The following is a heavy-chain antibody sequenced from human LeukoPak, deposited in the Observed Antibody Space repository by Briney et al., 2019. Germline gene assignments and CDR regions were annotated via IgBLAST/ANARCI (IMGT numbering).Heavy chain of an antibody. CDR3: ASTQIQYDILTGYTKRNYYYYMDV. J-gene: IGHJ6*03. Sequence: GGSLRLSCAASGFTFGSYAMSWVRQAPGKGLEWVSDISGSGGSTYYADSVKGRFTISRDNSKNTLYLQMNSLRAEDTAVYYCASTQIQYDILTGYTKRNYYYYMDVWGKGTTVTVSS. D-gene: IGHD3-9*01. CDR2: ISGSGGST. CDR1: GFTFGSYA. V-gene: IGHV3-23*01.